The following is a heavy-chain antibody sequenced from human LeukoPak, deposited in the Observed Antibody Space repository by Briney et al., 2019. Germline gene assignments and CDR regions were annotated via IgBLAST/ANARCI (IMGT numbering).Heavy chain of an antibody. J-gene: IGHJ6*04. CDR2: IKTKADNCAT. Sequence: GGSLRLSCSASGLTFSVSAIHWVRQASGKGLEWVGRIKTKADNCATAYAASVKGRFTISRDDSTNTAYLRMNSLKTEDTAVYYCTHPAYYYNVDVWGKGTTVTVSS. CDR1: GLTFSVSA. V-gene: IGHV3-73*01. CDR3: THPAYYYNVDV.